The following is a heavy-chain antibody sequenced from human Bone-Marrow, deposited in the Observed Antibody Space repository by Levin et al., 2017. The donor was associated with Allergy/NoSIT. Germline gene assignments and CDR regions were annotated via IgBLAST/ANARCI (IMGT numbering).Heavy chain of an antibody. CDR2: VYYTGRT. Sequence: KSSETLSLTCTVSGISINSDSWSWIRQPPGKELEWIGSVYYTGRTNYNPSLKSRVIISIDTSRTQFSLKLSSVTAADTALYYCAREPTGWFDPWGQGTLVTVSS. CDR3: AREPTGWFDP. CDR1: GISINSDS. V-gene: IGHV4-59*01. J-gene: IGHJ5*02.